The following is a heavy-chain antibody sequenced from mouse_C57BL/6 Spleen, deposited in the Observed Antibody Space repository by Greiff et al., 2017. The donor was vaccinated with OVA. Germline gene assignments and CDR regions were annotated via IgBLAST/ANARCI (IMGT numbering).Heavy chain of an antibody. D-gene: IGHD3-2*02. J-gene: IGHJ1*03. CDR1: GFTFSDYY. CDR3: ARDQEGLDV. Sequence: EVMLVESEGGLVQPGSSMKLSCTASGFTFSDYYMAWVRQVPEKGLEWVANINYDGSSTYYLDSLKSRFIISRDNAKNILYLQMSSLKSEDTATYYCARDQEGLDVWGTGTTVTVSS. CDR2: INYDGSST. V-gene: IGHV5-16*01.